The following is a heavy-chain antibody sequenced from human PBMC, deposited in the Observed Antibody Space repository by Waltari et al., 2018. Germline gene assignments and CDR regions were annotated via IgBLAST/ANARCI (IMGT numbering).Heavy chain of an antibody. D-gene: IGHD5-18*01. CDR1: GGSISSYY. Sequence: QVQLQESGPGLVKPSETLSLTCPVPGGSISSYYWRWIRQPPGTGLEWIGYIYYSGSTNYNPSLKSRVTISVDTSKNQFSLKLSSVTAADTAVYYCARALSMVKDAFDIWGQGTMVTVSS. V-gene: IGHV4-59*01. J-gene: IGHJ3*02. CDR2: IYYSGST. CDR3: ARALSMVKDAFDI.